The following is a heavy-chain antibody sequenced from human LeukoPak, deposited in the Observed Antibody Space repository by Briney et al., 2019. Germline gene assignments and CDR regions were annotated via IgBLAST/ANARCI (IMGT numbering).Heavy chain of an antibody. V-gene: IGHV4-39*07. CDR3: ARARDGHINNWFDP. CDR2: IYYSGST. D-gene: IGHD5-24*01. CDR1: GGSISSSSYY. J-gene: IGHJ5*02. Sequence: SETLSLTCTVSGGSISSSSYYWGWIRQPPGKGLEWIGSIYYSGSTYYNPSLKSRVTISVDTSKNQFSLKMSSVTAADTAVYYCARARDGHINNWFDPWGQGTLVTVSS.